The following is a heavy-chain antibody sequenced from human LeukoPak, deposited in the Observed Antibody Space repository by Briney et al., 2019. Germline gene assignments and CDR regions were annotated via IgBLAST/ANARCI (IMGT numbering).Heavy chain of an antibody. CDR2: ISHSGSTI. D-gene: IGHD2-15*01. J-gene: IGHJ5*02. Sequence: GGSLRLSCVVSGFTFSSYEMNWVRQAPGKGLEGVSYISHSGSTIYYADSVKGRFTISRDNAKNSLYLQMNSLSTEDTAVYYCARSRGVDWFDPWGQGTLVTVSS. CDR1: GFTFSSYE. CDR3: ARSRGVDWFDP. V-gene: IGHV3-48*03.